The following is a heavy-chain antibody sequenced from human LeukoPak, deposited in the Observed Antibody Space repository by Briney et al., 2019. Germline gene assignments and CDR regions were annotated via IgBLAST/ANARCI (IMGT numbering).Heavy chain of an antibody. V-gene: IGHV1-2*02. CDR2: IYPNSGGT. D-gene: IGHD1-7*01. CDR1: GYTFTGYY. Sequence: ASVKVSCKASGYTFTGYYMHWVRQAPGQGLEWMGWIYPNSGGTNYAQKFQGRVAMTRDTSISTAYMELSRLRSDDTAVYYCASVNWNYAYFDYWGQGTLVTVSS. J-gene: IGHJ4*02. CDR3: ASVNWNYAYFDY.